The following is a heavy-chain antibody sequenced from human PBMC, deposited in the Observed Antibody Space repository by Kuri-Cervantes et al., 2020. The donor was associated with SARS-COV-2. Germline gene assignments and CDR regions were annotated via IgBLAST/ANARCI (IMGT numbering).Heavy chain of an antibody. CDR3: ARVRGSKYYYGSRYYYYYMDV. J-gene: IGHJ6*03. D-gene: IGHD3-10*01. CDR1: DDTFSSYG. CDR2: ISPYNHNT. Sequence: SVKVSCKPADDTFSSYGFSWARQAPGQGLEWMGWISPYNHNTKYAEKLQGRVTMTTDTSTSTAYMELRGLRSDDTAVYYCARVRGSKYYYGSRYYYYYMDVWGQGTTVTVSS. V-gene: IGHV1-18*01.